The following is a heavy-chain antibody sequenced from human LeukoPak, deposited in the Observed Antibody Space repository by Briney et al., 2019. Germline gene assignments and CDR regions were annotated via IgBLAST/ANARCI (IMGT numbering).Heavy chain of an antibody. Sequence: SETLSLTCAVSGGSISSYYWSWIRQSPGKGREWIAYIYHSGNTNYNPSFKSRVTISVDTSKNQFSLKLTSVAAADTAIYYCARQPSGTAAFDIWGQGTMVTVSS. CDR3: ARQPSGTAAFDI. CDR1: GGSISSYY. CDR2: IYHSGNT. V-gene: IGHV4-59*08. J-gene: IGHJ3*02. D-gene: IGHD1/OR15-1a*01.